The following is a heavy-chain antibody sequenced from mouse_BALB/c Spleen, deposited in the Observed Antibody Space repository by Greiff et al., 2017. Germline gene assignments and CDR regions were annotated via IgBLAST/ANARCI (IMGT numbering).Heavy chain of an antibody. CDR3: TGRRGYAMDY. J-gene: IGHJ4*01. CDR1: GFTFSSYW. Sequence: EVKVEESGGGLVQPGGSMKLSCVASGFTFSSYWMSWVRQSPEKGLEWVAEIRLKSDNYATHYAESVKGKFTISRDDSKSRLYLQMNSLRAEDTGIYYCTGRRGYAMDYWGQGTSVTVSS. CDR2: IRLKSDNYAT. V-gene: IGHV6-3*01.